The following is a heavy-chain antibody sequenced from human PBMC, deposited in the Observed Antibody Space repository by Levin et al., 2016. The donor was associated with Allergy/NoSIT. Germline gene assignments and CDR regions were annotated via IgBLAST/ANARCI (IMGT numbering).Heavy chain of an antibody. CDR2: IYHSGST. V-gene: IGHV4-4*02. Sequence: WIRQPPGKGLEWIGEIYHSGSTNYNPSLKSRVTISVDKSKNQFSLKLSSVTAADTAVYYCASSTLTTYDYWGQGTLVTVSS. J-gene: IGHJ4*02. D-gene: IGHD2/OR15-2a*01. CDR3: ASSTLTTYDY.